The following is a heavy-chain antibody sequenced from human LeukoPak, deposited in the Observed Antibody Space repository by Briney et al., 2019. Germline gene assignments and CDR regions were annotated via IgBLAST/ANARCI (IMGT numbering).Heavy chain of an antibody. V-gene: IGHV1-69*13. CDR3: ARAAVAKQWLVPTTIHESQPDQESIDY. CDR2: IIPIFGTA. D-gene: IGHD6-19*01. CDR1: GGTFSSYA. Sequence: SVKVSFKASGGTFSSYAISWVRQAPGQGLEWMGGIIPIFGTANYAQKFQGRVTITADESTSTAYMELSSLRSEDTAVYYCARAAVAKQWLVPTTIHESQPDQESIDYWGQGTLVTVSS. J-gene: IGHJ4*02.